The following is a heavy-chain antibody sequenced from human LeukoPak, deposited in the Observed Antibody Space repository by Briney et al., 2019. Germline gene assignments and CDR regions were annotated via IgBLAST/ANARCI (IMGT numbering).Heavy chain of an antibody. Sequence: GALRLSCAASGFTFSSYAMHWVRQAPGKGLEWVAVISYDGSNKYYADSVKGRFTISRDNSKNTLYLQMNSLRAEDTAVYYCAGDIVATGYNWFDPWGQGTLVTVSS. CDR2: ISYDGSNK. D-gene: IGHD5-12*01. CDR1: GFTFSSYA. J-gene: IGHJ5*02. CDR3: AGDIVATGYNWFDP. V-gene: IGHV3-30*04.